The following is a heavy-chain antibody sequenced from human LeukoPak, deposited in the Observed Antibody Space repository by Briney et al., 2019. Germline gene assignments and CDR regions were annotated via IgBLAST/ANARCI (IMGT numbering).Heavy chain of an antibody. CDR1: GYTFTGYY. CDR2: INPNSGGT. J-gene: IGHJ5*02. D-gene: IGHD1-7*01. V-gene: IGHV1-2*02. Sequence: ASVKVSCKASGYTFTGYYMHWVRQAPGQGLEGMGWINPNSGGTNYAQKFQGRVTMTRDTSISTAYMELSRLRSDDTAVYYCARDGHWNYENWFDPWGQGTLVTVSS. CDR3: ARDGHWNYENWFDP.